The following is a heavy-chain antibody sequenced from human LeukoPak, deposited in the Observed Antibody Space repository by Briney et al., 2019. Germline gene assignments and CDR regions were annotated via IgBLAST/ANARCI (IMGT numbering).Heavy chain of an antibody. CDR3: ARDGEWLVRGGDY. J-gene: IGHJ4*02. CDR1: GGSISSSSYY. Sequence: SETLSLTCTVSGGSISSSSYYWGWIRQPPGKGLEWIGSIYYSGSTYYNPSLKSRVTISVDTSKNQFSLKLSSVTAADTAVYYCARDGEWLVRGGDYWGQGTLVTVSS. D-gene: IGHD6-19*01. V-gene: IGHV4-39*07. CDR2: IYYSGST.